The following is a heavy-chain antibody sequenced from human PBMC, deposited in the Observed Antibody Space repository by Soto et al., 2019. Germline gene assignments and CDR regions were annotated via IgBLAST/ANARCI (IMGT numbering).Heavy chain of an antibody. CDR1: GGSFSAYY. CDR2: INHSGGT. D-gene: IGHD2-15*01. Sequence: PSETLSLTCAVYGGSFSAYYWSWIRQPPGKGLEWIGEINHSGGTSYNPSLKSRVTISVDTSKSQFSLKLTSVTAADTAVYYCARGYAAPRAADWGQGTLVTVSS. CDR3: ARGYAAPRAAD. V-gene: IGHV4-34*01. J-gene: IGHJ4*02.